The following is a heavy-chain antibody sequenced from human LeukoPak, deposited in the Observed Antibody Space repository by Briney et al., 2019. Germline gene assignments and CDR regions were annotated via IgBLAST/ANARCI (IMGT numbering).Heavy chain of an antibody. CDR3: ARSYGGHTDAFDI. Sequence: SETLSLTCAVSGGSISSYYWSWIRQPPGKGLEWIGYIYYSGSTNYNPSLKSRVTISVDTSKNQFSLKLSSVTAADTAVYYCARSYGGHTDAFDIWGQGTMVTVSS. J-gene: IGHJ3*02. CDR1: GGSISSYY. V-gene: IGHV4-59*08. CDR2: IYYSGST. D-gene: IGHD5-18*01.